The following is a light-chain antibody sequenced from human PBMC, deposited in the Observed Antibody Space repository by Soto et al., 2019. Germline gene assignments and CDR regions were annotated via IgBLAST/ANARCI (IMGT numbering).Light chain of an antibody. CDR1: HSSNAN. CDR3: HQYNNRPYT. Sequence: EIVMTQSPGSLSVSPGERATLSCRASHSSNANLAWYQQKAGQAPRLLIYGASTRATGVPARFIGSGSGTDFTLTISSLQSEDFAVYYCHQYNNRPYTFGQGTRLEIK. CDR2: GAS. V-gene: IGKV3-15*01. J-gene: IGKJ5*01.